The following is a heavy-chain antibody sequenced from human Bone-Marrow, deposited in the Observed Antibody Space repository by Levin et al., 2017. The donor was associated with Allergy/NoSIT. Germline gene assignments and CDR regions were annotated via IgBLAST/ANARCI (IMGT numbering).Heavy chain of an antibody. CDR3: LGPRGS. D-gene: IGHD1-26*01. V-gene: IGHV3-7*01. Sequence: RSGGSLRLSCAASGFTFSASWMSWVRQAPGQGPEWVANIKEDGSSINYVDSVRGRFTISRDNAKNSLYLYMNSLRVDDTAVYYCLGPRGSWGRGTLVTVSS. J-gene: IGHJ5*02. CDR2: IKEDGSSI. CDR1: GFTFSASW.